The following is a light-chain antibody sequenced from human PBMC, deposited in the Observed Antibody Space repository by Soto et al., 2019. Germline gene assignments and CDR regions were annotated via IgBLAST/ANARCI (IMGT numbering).Light chain of an antibody. CDR2: DSS. CDR1: QSVSSSY. CDR3: QQYDISPWT. Sequence: EIVLTQSPGTLSLSPVERATLSCMASQSVSSSYLAWYQQKPGQPPRLLIYDSSTRATGFPDRFSGSGSGTDFTLTIIRLEPEDFAVYYCQQYDISPWTFGQGTKVDI. V-gene: IGKV3-20*01. J-gene: IGKJ1*01.